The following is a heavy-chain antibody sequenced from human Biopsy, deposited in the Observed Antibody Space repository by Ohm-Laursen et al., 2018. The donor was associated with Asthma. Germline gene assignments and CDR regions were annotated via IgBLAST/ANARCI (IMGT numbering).Heavy chain of an antibody. Sequence: GASVKVSCNASGDSFSNYAISWVRQAPGQGLEWMGGLIPVLGTPDHAQMFEGRVTITADESTSTACMELSSLSSEDTAVYYCARGYSGSDRIVYYYSGLEVWGQGTTVTVSS. V-gene: IGHV1-69*13. CDR3: ARGYSGSDRIVYYYSGLEV. D-gene: IGHD5-12*01. J-gene: IGHJ6*02. CDR2: LIPVLGTP. CDR1: GDSFSNYA.